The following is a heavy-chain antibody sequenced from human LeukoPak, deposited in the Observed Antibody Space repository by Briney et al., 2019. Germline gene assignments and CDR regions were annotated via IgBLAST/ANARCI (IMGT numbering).Heavy chain of an antibody. J-gene: IGHJ2*01. CDR3: ARCSSSSSWYMVWYFDL. V-gene: IGHV4-39*01. CDR2: IYYSGST. CDR1: GGSISSSSYY. Sequence: PSETLSLTCTVSGGSISSSSYYWAWIRQPPGKGLEWIGSIYYSGSTYYNPSLKSRVTISVDTSKNQFSLKLSSVTAADTAVYYCARCSSSSSWYMVWYFDLWGRGTLVTVSS. D-gene: IGHD6-13*01.